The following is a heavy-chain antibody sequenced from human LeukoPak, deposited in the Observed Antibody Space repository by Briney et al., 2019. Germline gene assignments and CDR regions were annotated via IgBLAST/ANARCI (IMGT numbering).Heavy chain of an antibody. Sequence: SETLSLTCTVSGDSISSYYWNWIRLPPGKGLEWIGYIYYSGSTKYNASLKSRVTISLDTSNNQFSLKLRSMTAADTAVYYCARSYSSGPFDLWGQGTLVIASS. J-gene: IGHJ4*02. CDR2: IYYSGST. V-gene: IGHV4-59*01. D-gene: IGHD6-19*01. CDR3: ARSYSSGPFDL. CDR1: GDSISSYY.